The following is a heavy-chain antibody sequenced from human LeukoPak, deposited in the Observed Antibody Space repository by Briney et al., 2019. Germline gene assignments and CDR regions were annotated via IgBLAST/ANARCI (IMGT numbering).Heavy chain of an antibody. J-gene: IGHJ5*02. CDR1: GYTFTGYY. V-gene: IGHV1-18*04. Sequence: ASVKVSCKASGYTFTGYYMHWVRQAPGQGLEWMGWISGYNGKTKYAQKLQDRVTMTTDTSTTTAYMELRSLTSDDTAVYYCARAGAVVDNWFDPWGQGTLVTISS. CDR3: ARAGAVVDNWFDP. CDR2: ISGYNGKT. D-gene: IGHD2-15*01.